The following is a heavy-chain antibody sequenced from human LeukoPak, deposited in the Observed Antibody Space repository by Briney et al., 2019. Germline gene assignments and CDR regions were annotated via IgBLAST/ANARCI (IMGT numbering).Heavy chain of an antibody. CDR2: SYHSGST. CDR3: AKSNGYGLVDI. J-gene: IGHJ3*02. CDR1: RGSITSANW. V-gene: IGHV4-4*02. Sequence: SETLSLTCAVSRGSITSANWWTWVRQPPGKGLEWIGESYHSGSTDYNPSLKSRVTMLLEKSKKQISLRLTSVTAADGAVYYCAKSNGYGLVDIWGQGTMVTVSS. D-gene: IGHD3-10*01.